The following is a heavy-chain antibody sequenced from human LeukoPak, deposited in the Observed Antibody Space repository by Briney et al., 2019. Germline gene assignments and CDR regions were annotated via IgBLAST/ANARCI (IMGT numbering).Heavy chain of an antibody. CDR2: IWYDGSNQ. CDR3: VRDRGGLHYFDY. V-gene: IGHV3-33*08. D-gene: IGHD3-16*01. J-gene: IGHJ4*02. CDR1: GFTFRNFG. Sequence: GGSLRLSCAASGFTFRNFGMHWVRQAPGKGLEWVAVIWYDGSNQCYADSVKGRFIFSRDNSKNMMYLQMNSLRAEDTAVYYCVRDRGGLHYFDYWGQGALVTVSS.